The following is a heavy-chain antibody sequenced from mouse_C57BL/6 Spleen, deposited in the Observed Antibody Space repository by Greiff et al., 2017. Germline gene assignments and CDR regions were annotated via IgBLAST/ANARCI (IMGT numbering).Heavy chain of an antibody. V-gene: IGHV1-69*01. CDR3: ARSGAYYSNPRYFEV. CDR1: GYTFTSYW. D-gene: IGHD2-5*01. J-gene: IGHJ1*03. CDR2: IDPSDSYT. Sequence: QVQLQQPGAELVMPGASVKLSCKASGYTFTSYWMHWVKQRPGQGLEWIGEIDPSDSYTNYNQKFKGKSTLTVDKSSSTAYMQLSSLTSEDSAVYYCARSGAYYSNPRYFEVWGTGTTVTVSS.